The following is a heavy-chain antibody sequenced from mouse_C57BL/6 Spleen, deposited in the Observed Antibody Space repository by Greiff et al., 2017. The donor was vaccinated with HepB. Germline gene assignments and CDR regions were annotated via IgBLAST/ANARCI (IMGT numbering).Heavy chain of an antibody. D-gene: IGHD4-1*01. CDR3: ARSGALTGIFFDY. CDR1: GYTFTYYY. V-gene: IGHV1-26*01. Sequence: EVQLQQSGPELVKPGASVKISCKASGYTFTYYYMNWVKQSHGKSLEWIGDINPNNGGTSYNQKFKGKATLTVDKSSSTAYMELRSLTSEDSAVYYCARSGALTGIFFDYWGQGTTLTVSS. J-gene: IGHJ2*01. CDR2: INPNNGGT.